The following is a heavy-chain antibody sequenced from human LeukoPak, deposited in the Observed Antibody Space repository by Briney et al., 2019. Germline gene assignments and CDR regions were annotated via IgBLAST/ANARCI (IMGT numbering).Heavy chain of an antibody. D-gene: IGHD6-13*01. V-gene: IGHV1-69*05. Sequence: SVKVSCMASGGTFSSYAISWVRQAPGQGLEWMGRIIPIFGTANYAQKFQGRVTITTDESTSTAYMELSSLRSEDTAVYYCASVLAAAGRTYWGQGTLVTVSS. J-gene: IGHJ4*02. CDR1: GGTFSSYA. CDR2: IIPIFGTA. CDR3: ASVLAAAGRTY.